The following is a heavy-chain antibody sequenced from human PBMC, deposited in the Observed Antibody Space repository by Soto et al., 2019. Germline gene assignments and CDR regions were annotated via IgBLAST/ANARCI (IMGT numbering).Heavy chain of an antibody. Sequence: SETLSLTCAVYGGSFSGYYWSWIRQPPGKGLEWIGEINHSGSTNYNPSLKSRVTISVDTSKNQFSLKLSSVTAADTAVYYCASSRGGTVVVPAAHPGSNWGQGTLVTVSS. CDR3: ASSRGGTVVVPAAHPGSN. J-gene: IGHJ4*02. D-gene: IGHD2-2*01. V-gene: IGHV4-34*01. CDR1: GGSFSGYY. CDR2: INHSGST.